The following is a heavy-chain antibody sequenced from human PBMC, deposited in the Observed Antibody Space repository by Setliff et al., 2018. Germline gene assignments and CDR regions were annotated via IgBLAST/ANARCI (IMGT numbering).Heavy chain of an antibody. J-gene: IGHJ6*02. CDR1: GGSISSGSYY. V-gene: IGHV4-39*07. D-gene: IGHD3-10*01. CDR2: IYYSGST. Sequence: SETLSLTCTVSGGSISSGSYYWGWIRQPPGKGLEWIGSIYYSGSTYYKPSLKSRVTISVDTSKNQFSLKLSSVTAADTAVYYRARVPSYGSGSYYYYYYGMDVWGQGTTVTVSS. CDR3: ARVPSYGSGSYYYYYYGMDV.